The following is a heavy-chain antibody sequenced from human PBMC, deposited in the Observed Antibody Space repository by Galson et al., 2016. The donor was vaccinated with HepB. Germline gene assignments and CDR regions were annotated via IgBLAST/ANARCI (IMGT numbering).Heavy chain of an antibody. J-gene: IGHJ4*02. D-gene: IGHD1-1*01. Sequence: SLRLSCAASGFTFSFYGIHWVRQAPGKGLEWVAVISYDGSNKYYADSVKGRFTISRYNSKNTLYLQMNSLRAEDTAVYFCARDLLELGLLENYWGQGTLVTVSS. CDR2: ISYDGSNK. CDR1: GFTFSFYG. CDR3: ARDLLELGLLENY. V-gene: IGHV3-30*03.